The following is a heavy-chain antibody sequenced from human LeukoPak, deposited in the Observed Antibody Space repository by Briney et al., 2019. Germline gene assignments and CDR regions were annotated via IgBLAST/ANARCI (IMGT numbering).Heavy chain of an antibody. J-gene: IGHJ6*03. CDR2: IHNDGTFG. Sequence: GGSLRLSCTASGFTFSHFGMQWVRQAPGKGLEWVAVIHNDGTFGQYADYVKGRFTISKDNSQNILYLEMNSLREYDTAVYYGTTEGVPFRGYLDVWGKGTTVTVS. CDR3: TTEGVPFRGYLDV. CDR1: GFTFSHFG. V-gene: IGHV3-30*02. D-gene: IGHD3-16*01.